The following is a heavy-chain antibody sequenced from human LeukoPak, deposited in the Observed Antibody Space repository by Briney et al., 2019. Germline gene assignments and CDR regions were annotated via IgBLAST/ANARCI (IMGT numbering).Heavy chain of an antibody. V-gene: IGHV4-59*01. CDR3: ARESAVVPAATGFDY. CDR1: GGSISSYY. D-gene: IGHD2-2*01. Sequence: SETLSLTCTVSGGSISSYYWSWIRQPPGKGLEWIGYIYYSGSTNYNPSLKSRVTISVDTSKNQFSLKLSSVTAADTAVYYCARESAVVPAATGFDYWGQGTLVTVSP. CDR2: IYYSGST. J-gene: IGHJ4*02.